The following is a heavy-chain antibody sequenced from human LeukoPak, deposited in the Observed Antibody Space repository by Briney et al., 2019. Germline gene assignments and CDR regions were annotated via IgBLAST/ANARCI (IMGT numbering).Heavy chain of an antibody. D-gene: IGHD6-13*01. CDR3: AEESYSSSWYRYYYYGMDV. Sequence: PGGSLRLSCAASGFTFSSKYMSWVRQAPGKGLEWVSVIHSGGRAYYADSVKGRFTISRDNSKNTLYLQMNSLRAEDTAVYYCAEESYSSSWYRYYYYGMDVWGQGTTVTVSS. V-gene: IGHV3-53*01. CDR1: GFTFSSKY. J-gene: IGHJ6*02. CDR2: IHSGGRA.